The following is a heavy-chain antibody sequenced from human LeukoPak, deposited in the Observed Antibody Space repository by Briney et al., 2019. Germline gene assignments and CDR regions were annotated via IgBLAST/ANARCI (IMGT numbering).Heavy chain of an antibody. Sequence: ASVKVSCKASGGTFSSYAISWVRQAPGQGLEWMGRIIPILGIAKYAPKFQGRVTITADKSTSTAYMELSRLRSEDTGVDYCARLNLGYSGCDSDYWGQGTLVTVSS. CDR2: IIPILGIA. D-gene: IGHD5-12*01. J-gene: IGHJ4*02. V-gene: IGHV1-69*04. CDR1: GGTFSSYA. CDR3: ARLNLGYSGCDSDY.